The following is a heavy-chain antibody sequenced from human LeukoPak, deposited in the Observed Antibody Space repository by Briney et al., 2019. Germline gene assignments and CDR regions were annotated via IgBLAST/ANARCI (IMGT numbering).Heavy chain of an antibody. CDR3: ARDTQAYCGGDCYSQLDY. CDR2: IKQDGSEK. V-gene: IGHV3-7*03. J-gene: IGHJ4*02. Sequence: GGSLRLSCAASGFTFSSYWMSWVRQAPGKGLEWVANIKQDGSEKYYVDSVKGRFTISRDNAKNSLYLQMNSLRAEDTAVYYCARDTQAYCGGDCYSQLDYWGQGTLVTVSS. D-gene: IGHD2-21*02. CDR1: GFTFSSYW.